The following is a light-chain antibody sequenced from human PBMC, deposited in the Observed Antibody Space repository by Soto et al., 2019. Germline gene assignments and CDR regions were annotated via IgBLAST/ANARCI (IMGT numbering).Light chain of an antibody. Sequence: DIVMTQSPDSLAVSLGERATINCKSSQSVLYSSNNKNYLAWYQQKPGQSPTLLISWGFIRESGAPDRFSGIGCGTDFTLTISSLQAEDVAVYYWHQYYGSPPRTVGQGNKVEIK. CDR2: WGF. CDR1: QSVLYSSNNKNY. J-gene: IGKJ1*01. V-gene: IGKV4-1*01. CDR3: HQYYGSPPRT.